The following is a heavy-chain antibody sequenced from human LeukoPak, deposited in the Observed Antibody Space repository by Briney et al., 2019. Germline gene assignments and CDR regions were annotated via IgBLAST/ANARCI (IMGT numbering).Heavy chain of an antibody. V-gene: IGHV4-4*07. CDR1: GGSISSYY. D-gene: IGHD6-13*01. CDR3: ARACSSSWCWFDP. J-gene: IGHJ5*02. Sequence: SETLFLTCTVSGGSISSYYWSWIRQPAGKGLEWIGRIYTSGSTNYNPSPKSRVTISVDTSKNQFSLKLSSVTAADTAVYYCARACSSSWCWFDPWGQGTLVTVSS. CDR2: IYTSGST.